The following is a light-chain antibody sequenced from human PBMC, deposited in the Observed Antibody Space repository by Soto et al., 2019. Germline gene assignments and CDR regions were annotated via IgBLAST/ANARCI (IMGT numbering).Light chain of an antibody. V-gene: IGKV3-15*01. Sequence: EIVMTQSPATLSVSPGESATLSCRASQSVSNNLTWYQQKPGQPPRLLIYGASTRATCVPGRFSGSGSGTEFTLTISSLQSEDFSVYYCQQYNDWWTFGQGTNVEIK. J-gene: IGKJ1*01. CDR3: QQYNDWWT. CDR2: GAS. CDR1: QSVSNN.